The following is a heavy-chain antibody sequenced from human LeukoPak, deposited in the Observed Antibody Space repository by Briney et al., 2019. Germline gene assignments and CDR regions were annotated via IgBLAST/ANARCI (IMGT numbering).Heavy chain of an antibody. Sequence: GGSLRLSCAASGFTFSSYAMSWVRQAPGKGLEWVSAISGSGVGTYFADSVKGRFTISRDNSKNTLYLQMNSLRAEDTAVYYCAKDSSGYYHDYWGQGTLVSVSS. CDR1: GFTFSSYA. J-gene: IGHJ4*02. CDR3: AKDSSGYYHDY. V-gene: IGHV3-23*01. D-gene: IGHD3-22*01. CDR2: ISGSGVGT.